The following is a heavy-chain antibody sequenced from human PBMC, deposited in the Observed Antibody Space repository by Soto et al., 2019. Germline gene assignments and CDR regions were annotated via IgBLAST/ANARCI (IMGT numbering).Heavy chain of an antibody. CDR1: GYTFTSYY. J-gene: IGHJ4*02. Sequence: QVQLVQSGAEVKKPGASVKVSCKASGYTFTSYYMHWVRQAPGQGLEWMGIINPSGGSTSYAQKFQGRVTMNRDTSTSTVYMELSSLRSEDTAVYYCATYSSSPYYFDYWGQGTLVTVSS. CDR3: ATYSSSPYYFDY. V-gene: IGHV1-46*01. CDR2: INPSGGST. D-gene: IGHD6-13*01.